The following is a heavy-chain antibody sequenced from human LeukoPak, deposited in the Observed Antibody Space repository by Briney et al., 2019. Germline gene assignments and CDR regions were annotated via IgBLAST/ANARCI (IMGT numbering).Heavy chain of an antibody. V-gene: IGHV4-59*08. CDR1: GGSISDYY. CDR2: IYYSGST. D-gene: IGHD3-9*01. J-gene: IGHJ4*02. Sequence: SETLSLTCTVSGGSISDYYWSWIRQPPGKGLEWIGHIYYSGSTNYNPSLKSRVTISVDTSKNQFSLKLSSVTAADTAVYFCARQTGYLACWGQGTLVTVSS. CDR3: ARQTGYLAC.